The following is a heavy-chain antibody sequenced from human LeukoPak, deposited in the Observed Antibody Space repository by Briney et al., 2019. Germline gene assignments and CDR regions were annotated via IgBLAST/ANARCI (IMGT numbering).Heavy chain of an antibody. J-gene: IGHJ4*02. CDR2: INPSGGST. CDR1: GYTFTGYY. Sequence: ASVKVSCKASGYTFTGYYMRWVRQAPGQGLEWMGIINPSGGSTSYAQKFQGRVTMTRDTSTSTVYMELSSLRSEDTAVYYCATDSSGYYLFDYWGQGTLVTVSS. CDR3: ATDSSGYYLFDY. D-gene: IGHD3-22*01. V-gene: IGHV1-46*03.